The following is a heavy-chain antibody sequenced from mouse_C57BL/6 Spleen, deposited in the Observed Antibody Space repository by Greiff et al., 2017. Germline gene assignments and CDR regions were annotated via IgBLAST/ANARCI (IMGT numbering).Heavy chain of an antibody. CDR1: GFTFTSYS. Sequence: VQLLQPGAGLVKPGASVKFSCAASGFTFTSYSMHWVSQTPGQGLEWVATIRPNSGSTNSNEKVKGKATLPIAKASSKAYLQLSILTSEDCAIDKCDRARDYSNFFAYWGQGTLVTVSA. V-gene: IGHV1-64*01. J-gene: IGHJ3*01. D-gene: IGHD2-5*01. CDR3: DRARDYSNFFAY. CDR2: IRPNSGST.